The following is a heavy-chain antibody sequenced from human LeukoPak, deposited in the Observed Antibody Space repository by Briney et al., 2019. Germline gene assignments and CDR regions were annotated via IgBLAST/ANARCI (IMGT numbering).Heavy chain of an antibody. Sequence: SETLSLTCTVSGGSISSYYWSWIWQPPGKGLEWIGYIYYSGSTNYNPSLKSRVTISVDTSKNQFSLKLSSVTAADTAVYYCAREGSGYYDFWSGYHPNWFDPWGQGTLVTVSS. CDR3: AREGSGYYDFWSGYHPNWFDP. V-gene: IGHV4-59*01. D-gene: IGHD3-3*01. CDR2: IYYSGST. CDR1: GGSISSYY. J-gene: IGHJ5*02.